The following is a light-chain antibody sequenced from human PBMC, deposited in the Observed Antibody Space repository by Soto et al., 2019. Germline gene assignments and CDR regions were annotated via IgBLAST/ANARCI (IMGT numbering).Light chain of an antibody. CDR3: QQYSSYLYT. J-gene: IGKJ2*01. Sequence: DIQMTQSPSTLSASLGDRVTITCRASQSINMWLAWYQQKPGKAPDLLIYDASNLERGVPSRFSGSGSGTEFTLTISSLQPDDFATYYCQQYSSYLYTFGQGTKVDIK. CDR1: QSINMW. V-gene: IGKV1-5*01. CDR2: DAS.